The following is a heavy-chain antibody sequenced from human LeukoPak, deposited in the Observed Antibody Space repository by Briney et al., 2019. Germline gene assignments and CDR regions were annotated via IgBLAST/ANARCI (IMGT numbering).Heavy chain of an antibody. V-gene: IGHV1-8*01. CDR3: AREAAGVGARSWFDP. J-gene: IGHJ5*02. Sequence: GASVKVSCKASGYTFTSYDINWVRQATGQGLEWMGWMNPNSGNTGYAQKFQGRVTMTRDTSTSTVYMELSSLRSEDTAVYYCAREAAGVGARSWFDPWGQGALVTVSS. CDR2: MNPNSGNT. CDR1: GYTFTSYD. D-gene: IGHD1-26*01.